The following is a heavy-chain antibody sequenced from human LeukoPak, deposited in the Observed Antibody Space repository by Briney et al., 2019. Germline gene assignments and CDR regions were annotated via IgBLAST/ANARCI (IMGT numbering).Heavy chain of an antibody. CDR2: VDSKSGGT. D-gene: IGHD4-17*01. Sequence: ASVKVSCKASGYTFTGYYMNWVRQAPGQGFEWLGRVDSKSGGTNYAQKFQGRVTMTRDTSISTVYMQLISLRSDDTAVYYCAREMNYDDYRTSDYWGQGTLVTVSS. J-gene: IGHJ4*02. CDR3: AREMNYDDYRTSDY. V-gene: IGHV1-2*02. CDR1: GYTFTGYY.